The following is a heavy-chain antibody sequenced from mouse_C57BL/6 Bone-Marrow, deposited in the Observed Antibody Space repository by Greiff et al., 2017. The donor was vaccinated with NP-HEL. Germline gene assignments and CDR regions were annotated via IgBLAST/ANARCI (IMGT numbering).Heavy chain of an antibody. J-gene: IGHJ1*03. Sequence: EVKLMESGGGLVKPGGSLKLSCAASGFTFSDYGMHWVRQAPEKGLEWVAYISSGSSTIYYADTVKGRFTISRDNAKNTLFLQMTSLRSEDTAMYYCARYYGPLYWYFDVWGTGTTVTVPS. CDR3: ARYYGPLYWYFDV. V-gene: IGHV5-17*01. CDR1: GFTFSDYG. D-gene: IGHD1-1*01. CDR2: ISSGSSTI.